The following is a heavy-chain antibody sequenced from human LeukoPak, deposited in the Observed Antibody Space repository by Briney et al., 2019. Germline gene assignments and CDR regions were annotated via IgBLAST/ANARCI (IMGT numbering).Heavy chain of an antibody. Sequence: SVTVSCKASGGTFSSYAISWVRQAPGQGLEWMGGIIPIFGTANYAQKFQGRVTITADESTSTAYMELSSLRSEDTAVYYCARHTAMVTTYYFDYWGQGTLVTVSS. CDR2: IIPIFGTA. CDR3: ARHTAMVTTYYFDY. CDR1: GGTFSSYA. V-gene: IGHV1-69*13. J-gene: IGHJ4*02. D-gene: IGHD5-18*01.